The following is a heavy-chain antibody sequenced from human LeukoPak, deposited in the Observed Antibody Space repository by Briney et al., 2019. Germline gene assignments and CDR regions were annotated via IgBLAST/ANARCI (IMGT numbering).Heavy chain of an antibody. D-gene: IGHD1-26*01. J-gene: IGHJ4*02. Sequence: GGSLRLSCAASGFTFSSFALHWLRQAPSKGLECVAVISYDATNEYYADSVRGRFTISRDNSKNTLYLQMNSLRAEDTAVYYCARGIVSSGSYYYAYWGQGTLVTVSS. V-gene: IGHV3-30-3*01. CDR2: ISYDATNE. CDR3: ARGIVSSGSYYYAY. CDR1: GFTFSSFA.